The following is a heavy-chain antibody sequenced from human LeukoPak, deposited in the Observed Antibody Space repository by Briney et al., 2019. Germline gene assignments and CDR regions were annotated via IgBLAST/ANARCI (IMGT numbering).Heavy chain of an antibody. CDR1: GYTFTGYY. CDR3: ARGRYCSDGNCYHNWFDP. D-gene: IGHD2-15*01. J-gene: IGHJ5*02. V-gene: IGHV1-2*02. Sequence: AAVKVSCKASGYTFTGYYMHWVRQAPGQGPEWMGWINPNSGGTDYVQKFQGRVTMTRDTSINTAYMEVISLRPDDTAVYYCARGRYCSDGNCYHNWFDPWGQGTLVSV. CDR2: INPNSGGT.